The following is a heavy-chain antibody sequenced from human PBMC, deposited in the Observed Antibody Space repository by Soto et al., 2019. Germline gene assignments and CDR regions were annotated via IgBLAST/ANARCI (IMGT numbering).Heavy chain of an antibody. V-gene: IGHV3-33*01. CDR1: GFTFSSYG. CDR3: ARDGGAYCGGDCYPRDFDI. D-gene: IGHD2-21*02. CDR2: IWYDGSNK. J-gene: IGHJ3*02. Sequence: PGGSLRLSCAASGFTFSSYGMHWVRQAPGKGLEWVAVIWYDGSNKYYADSVKGRFTISRDNSKNTLYLQMNSLRAEDTAVYYCARDGGAYCGGDCYPRDFDIWGQGTMVTVSS.